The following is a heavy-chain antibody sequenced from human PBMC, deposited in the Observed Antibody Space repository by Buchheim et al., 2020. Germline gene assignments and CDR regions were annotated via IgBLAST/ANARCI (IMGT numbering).Heavy chain of an antibody. J-gene: IGHJ6*02. Sequence: EVQLVESGGGLVQPGGSLRLSCAASGFTFSSYSMNWVRQAPGKGLEWVSYISSSSSTIYYADSVKGRFTISRDNAKNSLNLPMNSLRAEDTAVYYYARDYSSGWYGHYGMDVWGQGTT. CDR3: ARDYSSGWYGHYGMDV. V-gene: IGHV3-48*04. CDR2: ISSSSSTI. D-gene: IGHD6-19*01. CDR1: GFTFSSYS.